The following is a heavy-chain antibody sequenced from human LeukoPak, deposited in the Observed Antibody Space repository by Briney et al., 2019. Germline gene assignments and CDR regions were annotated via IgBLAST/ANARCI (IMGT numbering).Heavy chain of an antibody. J-gene: IGHJ4*02. Sequence: GASVTVSCKASGYMFTNYGISWVRQAPGQGLEWMGWIRVYNGNRNYAQKFQGRVTMTTDTSTSTAYMELRSLTSDDTAIYYCARASAQWSDYWGQGTLVTVSS. V-gene: IGHV1-18*01. CDR1: GYMFTNYG. CDR2: IRVYNGNR. D-gene: IGHD2-15*01. CDR3: ARASAQWSDY.